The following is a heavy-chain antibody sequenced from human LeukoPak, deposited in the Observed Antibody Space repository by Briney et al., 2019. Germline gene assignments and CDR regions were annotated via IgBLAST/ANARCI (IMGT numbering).Heavy chain of an antibody. Sequence: GASMKVSCKASGYTFTGYYMHWVRQAPGQGLEWMGWINPNSGGTNYAQKFQGWVTMTRDTSISTAYMELSRLRSDDTAVYYCARTLIAAAGKLDYYGMDVWGQGTTVTVSS. J-gene: IGHJ6*02. V-gene: IGHV1-2*04. CDR1: GYTFTGYY. CDR2: INPNSGGT. CDR3: ARTLIAAAGKLDYYGMDV. D-gene: IGHD6-13*01.